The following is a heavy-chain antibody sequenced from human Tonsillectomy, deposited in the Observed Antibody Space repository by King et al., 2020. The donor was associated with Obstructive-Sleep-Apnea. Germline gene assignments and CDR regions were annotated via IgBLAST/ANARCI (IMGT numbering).Heavy chain of an antibody. J-gene: IGHJ5*02. CDR1: GASISSGGYY. D-gene: IGHD2-21*01. V-gene: IGHV4-31*03. Sequence: QLQESGPGLVKPSQTLSLTCTVSGASISSGGYYWSWIRQLPGKGLEWFGYIYYSGSTYYNPSLKSRVTISVDTSKNQFSLKLTSVTAAATAVYYCARVCAGTPGGPWFDPWGQGTLVTVSS. CDR3: ARVCAGTPGGPWFDP. CDR2: IYYSGST.